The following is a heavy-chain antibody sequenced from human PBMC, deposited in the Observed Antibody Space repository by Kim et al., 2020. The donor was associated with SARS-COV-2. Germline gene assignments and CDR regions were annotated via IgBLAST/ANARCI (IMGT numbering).Heavy chain of an antibody. J-gene: IGHJ4*02. CDR1: EFTFSSYA. Sequence: GGSLRLSCAASEFTFSSYAMSWVRQAPGKGLEWVSVISGSGGSTYYADSVKGRFTISRDNSKNTLYLQMNSLRAEDTAVYYCAKDLYGSGATSDYWGQGTRVTVSS. D-gene: IGHD3-10*01. CDR2: ISGSGGST. V-gene: IGHV3-23*01. CDR3: AKDLYGSGATSDY.